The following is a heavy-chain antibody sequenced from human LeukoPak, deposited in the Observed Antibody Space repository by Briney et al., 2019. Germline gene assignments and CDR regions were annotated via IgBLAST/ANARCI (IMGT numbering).Heavy chain of an antibody. Sequence: GGSLRLSCAASGFTFSDYWMTWVRQAPGRGLECMANIKEDGSETYYVDSVEGRFTISRDNAKNSLYLQMNSLRAYDTAVYYCARATIFGVVSALGPLDSWGQGTLVTVSS. CDR2: IKEDGSET. V-gene: IGHV3-7*01. CDR3: ARATIFGVVSALGPLDS. J-gene: IGHJ4*02. CDR1: GFTFSDYW. D-gene: IGHD3-3*01.